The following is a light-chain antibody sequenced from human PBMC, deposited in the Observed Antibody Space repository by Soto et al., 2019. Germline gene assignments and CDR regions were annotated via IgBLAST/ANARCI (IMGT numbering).Light chain of an antibody. CDR1: QGINSY. CDR2: AAS. V-gene: IGKV1-9*01. Sequence: DIQLTQSPSVLSASVGDRVTITCRASQGINSYLAWYQQKPGKVPKLLIYAASTLHSGVPSRFSGSGSGTEFTLTISSLQPEDFANYYCQQLNSYPRTFGQGTKVEIK. CDR3: QQLNSYPRT. J-gene: IGKJ1*01.